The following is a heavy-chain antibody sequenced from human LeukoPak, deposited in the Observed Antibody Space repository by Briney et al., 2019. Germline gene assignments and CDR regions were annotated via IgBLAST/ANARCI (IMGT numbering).Heavy chain of an antibody. J-gene: IGHJ6*03. Sequence: PGGSLRLSCAASGFTFSSYEMNWVRQAPGKGLEWVSYISSSGSTIYYADSVKGRFTISRDNAKNSLYLQMNSLRAEDTAVYYCARAGSAAGIFVFEYYYYMDVWGKGTTVTISS. V-gene: IGHV3-48*03. CDR1: GFTFSSYE. CDR3: ARAGSAAGIFVFEYYYYMDV. D-gene: IGHD6-13*01. CDR2: ISSSGSTI.